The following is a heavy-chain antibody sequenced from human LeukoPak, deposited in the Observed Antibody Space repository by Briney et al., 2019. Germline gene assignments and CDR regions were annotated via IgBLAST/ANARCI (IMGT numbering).Heavy chain of an antibody. J-gene: IGHJ4*02. Sequence: GESRKFSCKGSGYRFISYWIGWVRQMPGKGREWMGIVYPGDSNTRYSPSFQGQVTISANKSINTAYLQWSSLMSSDTAMYYCARRDTAGGNFCCWGQGTLVTV. CDR1: GYRFISYW. CDR3: ARRDTAGGNFCC. V-gene: IGHV5-51*01. CDR2: VYPGDSNT. D-gene: IGHD5-18*01.